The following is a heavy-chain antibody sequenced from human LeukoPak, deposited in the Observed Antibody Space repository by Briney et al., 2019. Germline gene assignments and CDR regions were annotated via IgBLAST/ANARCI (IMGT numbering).Heavy chain of an antibody. V-gene: IGHV3-23*01. D-gene: IGHD3-10*01. CDR3: AKRGIVIRAVIIVGFHKEAYYFDY. Sequence: GGSLRLSCAVSGITLSNYGMSWVRQAPGEGLEWVAGISDSGGSTNYADSVKGRFTISRDNPKNTLYLQMNSLRAEDTAVYFCAKRGIVIRAVIIVGFHKEAYYFDYWGQGALVTVSS. CDR1: GITLSNYG. J-gene: IGHJ4*02. CDR2: ISDSGGST.